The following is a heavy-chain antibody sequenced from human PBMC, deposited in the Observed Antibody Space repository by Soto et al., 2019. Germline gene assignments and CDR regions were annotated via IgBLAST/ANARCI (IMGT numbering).Heavy chain of an antibody. CDR2: ISSSSSYI. CDR1: GFTFSSYS. CDR3: ARDPHDYGDNPVKLGYMDV. V-gene: IGHV3-21*01. D-gene: IGHD4-17*01. J-gene: IGHJ6*03. Sequence: GGSLRLSCAASGFTFSSYSMNWVRQAPGKGLEWVSSISSSSSYIYYADSVKGRFTISRDNAKNSLYLQMNSLRAEDTAVYYCARDPHDYGDNPVKLGYMDVWGKGTTVTVSS.